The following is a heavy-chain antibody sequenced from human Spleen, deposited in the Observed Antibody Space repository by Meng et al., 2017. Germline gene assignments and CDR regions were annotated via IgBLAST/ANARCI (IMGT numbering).Heavy chain of an antibody. Sequence: ASVKVSCKASGYTFTTYATHWVRQAPGQRLEWMGWINAGNGDTKYSQKIQGRVTITRDTSASTAYMELSGLRSEDTAVYDCVRDAAKDIYGYLNFDYWGQGTLVTVSS. D-gene: IGHD5-18*01. CDR1: GYTFTTYA. J-gene: IGHJ4*02. CDR2: INAGNGDT. CDR3: VRDAAKDIYGYLNFDY. V-gene: IGHV1-3*01.